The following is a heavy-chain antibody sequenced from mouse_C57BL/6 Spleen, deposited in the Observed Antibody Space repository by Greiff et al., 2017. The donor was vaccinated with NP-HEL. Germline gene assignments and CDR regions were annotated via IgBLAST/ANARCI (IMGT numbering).Heavy chain of an antibody. CDR2: IYPGDGDT. CDR3: AREGGNWYFDV. Sequence: QVQLQQSGPELVKPGASVKISCKASGYAFSSSWMNWVKQRPGKGLEWIGRIYPGDGDTNYNGQFKGKATLTADKSSSTAYMQLSSLTSEDSAVYFCAREGGNWYFDVWGTGTTVTVSS. J-gene: IGHJ1*03. CDR1: GYAFSSSW. V-gene: IGHV1-82*01. D-gene: IGHD2-14*01.